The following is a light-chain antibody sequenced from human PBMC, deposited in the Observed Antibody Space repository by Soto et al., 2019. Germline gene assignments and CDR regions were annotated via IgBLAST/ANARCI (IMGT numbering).Light chain of an antibody. CDR3: QQFNSYWT. CDR1: QSISSW. V-gene: IGKV1-5*03. J-gene: IGKJ1*01. Sequence: DIQMTQSPSTLSASVGDRVTITCRASQSISSWLAWYQQKPGKAPKLLIYKASNLESRVPSRFSGSGSGTEFTLTISSLQPDDFATYYCQQFNSYWTFGQGTKVEIK. CDR2: KAS.